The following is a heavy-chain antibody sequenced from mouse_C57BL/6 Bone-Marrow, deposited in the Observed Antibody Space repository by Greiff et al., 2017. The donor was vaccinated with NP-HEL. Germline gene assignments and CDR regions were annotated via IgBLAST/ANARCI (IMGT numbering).Heavy chain of an antibody. D-gene: IGHD1-1*01. V-gene: IGHV14-4*01. CDR3: TTYYYGSSPFAY. CDR1: GFNIKDDY. CDR2: IDPENGDT. J-gene: IGHJ3*01. Sequence: VQLQQSGAELVRPGASVKLSCTASGFNIKDDYMHWVKQRPEQGLEWIGWIDPENGDTEYASKFQGKATITADPSSNTAYLQLSSLTSEDTAVYYCTTYYYGSSPFAYWGQGTLVTVSA.